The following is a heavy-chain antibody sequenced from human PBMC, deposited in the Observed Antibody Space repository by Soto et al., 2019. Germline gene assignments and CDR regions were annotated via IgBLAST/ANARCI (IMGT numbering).Heavy chain of an antibody. J-gene: IGHJ6*02. Sequence: QLPLQESGPGLVKPSETLSLTCTISGDSINSRSYDWGWIRQPPGKGLEWIGSISYSGSTYYKPSLKSRVTMAVDTSKSQFSLKMSSGTAADTAVYYCARVIYSSSSLGLPYYYYGMAVWGHGTTVTVSS. V-gene: IGHV4-39*01. CDR3: ARVIYSSSSLGLPYYYYGMAV. D-gene: IGHD6-6*01. CDR2: ISYSGST. CDR1: GDSINSRSYD.